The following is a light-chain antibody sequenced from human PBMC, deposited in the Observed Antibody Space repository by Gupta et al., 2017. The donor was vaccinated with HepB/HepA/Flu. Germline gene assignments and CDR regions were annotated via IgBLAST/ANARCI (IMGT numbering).Light chain of an antibody. CDR2: TTS. CDR1: QTISSY. J-gene: IGKJ1*01. Sequence: DIQLTQSPSSLSASVGDRVTITCRASQTISSYLNWYQQKPGNAPRLLIYTTSNLQSGVPSRFSGSGSGTDFTLTISSLQPEDFATYYCQQSDSTPWTFGQGTKVEIK. CDR3: QQSDSTPWT. V-gene: IGKV1-39*01.